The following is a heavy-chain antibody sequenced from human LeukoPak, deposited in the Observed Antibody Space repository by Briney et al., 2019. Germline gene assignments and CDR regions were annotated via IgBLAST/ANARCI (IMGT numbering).Heavy chain of an antibody. Sequence: SETLSLACTVSGGSISNYYWSWIRQPAGKGLEWIGRKYARGSSNYNPPVQSRVTMSVDTSKNQFSLKLRSVTAADTAVYYCARGRYCSADICTGGDSFDIWGQGTMVSVSP. CDR1: GGSISNYY. D-gene: IGHD2-15*01. J-gene: IGHJ3*02. CDR3: ARGRYCSADICTGGDSFDI. V-gene: IGHV4-4*07. CDR2: KYARGSS.